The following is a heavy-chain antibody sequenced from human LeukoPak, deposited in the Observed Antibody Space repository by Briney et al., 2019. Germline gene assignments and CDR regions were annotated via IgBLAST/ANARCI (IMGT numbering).Heavy chain of an antibody. CDR2: IGDTGSAI. V-gene: IGHV3-48*03. J-gene: IGHJ4*02. CDR1: GFTFSSYE. CDR3: ARDLSGVTGYTYGRGIDY. Sequence: GGSLRLSCAASGFTFSSYEMNWVRQAPGKGLEWVSYIGDTGSAIFYADSVKGRFTISRDNAKTSLYLQMNSLRAEDTAVYYCARDLSGVTGYTYGRGIDYWGQGTLVTVSS. D-gene: IGHD5-18*01.